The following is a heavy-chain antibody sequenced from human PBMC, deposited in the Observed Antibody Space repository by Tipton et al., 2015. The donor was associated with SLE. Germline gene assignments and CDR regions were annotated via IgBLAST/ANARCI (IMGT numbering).Heavy chain of an antibody. CDR3: ASYSGYDPFAY. Sequence: SLRLSCAASGFTVSSNYMSWVRQAPGKGLEWVSVIYSGGSTYYADSVKGRFTISRDNSKNTLYLQMNSLRAEDTAVYYCASYSGYDPFAYWGQGTLVTVSS. J-gene: IGHJ4*02. CDR2: IYSGGST. V-gene: IGHV3-66*02. CDR1: GFTVSSNY. D-gene: IGHD5-12*01.